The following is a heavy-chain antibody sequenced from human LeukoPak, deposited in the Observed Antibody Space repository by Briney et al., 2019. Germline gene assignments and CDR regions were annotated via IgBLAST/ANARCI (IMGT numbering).Heavy chain of an antibody. CDR2: ISSSSSYI. V-gene: IGHV3-21*01. Sequence: PGGSLRLSCAASGFTFSSYSKNWVRQAPGKGLEWVSSISSSSSYIYYAESVKGRFTISRDNAKNSLYLQMNSLRAEDTAVYYCARDRGLRLDYGMVVWGQGTTVTVSS. J-gene: IGHJ6*02. CDR3: ARDRGLRLDYGMVV. D-gene: IGHD3-10*01. CDR1: GFTFSSYS.